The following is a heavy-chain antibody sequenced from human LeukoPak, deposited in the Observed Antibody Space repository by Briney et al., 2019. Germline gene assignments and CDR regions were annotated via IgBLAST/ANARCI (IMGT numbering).Heavy chain of an antibody. D-gene: IGHD6-19*01. V-gene: IGHV1-18*01. Sequence: ASVKVSCKALGYTFNNYGISWVRQAPGQGLEWMGWISPKNGNTKYAQKFQGRVTVTTDTSTSTAYMELRSLRSDDTAVYYCARFGLGKHIEVAGIPFDIWGQGTMVTVSS. CDR2: ISPKNGNT. CDR3: ARFGLGKHIEVAGIPFDI. CDR1: GYTFNNYG. J-gene: IGHJ3*02.